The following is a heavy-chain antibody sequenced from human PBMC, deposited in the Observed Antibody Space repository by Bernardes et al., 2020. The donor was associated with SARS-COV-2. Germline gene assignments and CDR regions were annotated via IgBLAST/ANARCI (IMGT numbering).Heavy chain of an antibody. V-gene: IGHV3-48*03. CDR2: ISSSGSTI. Sequence: GGSLRLSCAASGFTFSSYEMNWVRQAPGKGLEWVSYISSSGSTIYYADSVKGRFTISRDNAKNSLYLQMNSLRAEDTAVYYCARGAWIVVGGYHYYYGMDVWGQGTTVTGSS. J-gene: IGHJ6*02. CDR3: ARGAWIVVGGYHYYYGMDV. CDR1: GFTFSSYE. D-gene: IGHD3-22*01.